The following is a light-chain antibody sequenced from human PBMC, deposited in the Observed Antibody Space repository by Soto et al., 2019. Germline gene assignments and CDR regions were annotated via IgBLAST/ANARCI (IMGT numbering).Light chain of an antibody. CDR1: QSVSSSY. J-gene: IGKJ1*01. V-gene: IGKV3-20*01. CDR3: QQCRSYPQT. CDR2: GAS. Sequence: ELLWTQPPGTLSLHPGERATLACRASQSVSSSYLAWYQQKPGQAPRLLIYGASDRATGIPDRFSGSGSGTDFTLTINRLEPDDFAVYFCQQCRSYPQTFGQGTKVDI.